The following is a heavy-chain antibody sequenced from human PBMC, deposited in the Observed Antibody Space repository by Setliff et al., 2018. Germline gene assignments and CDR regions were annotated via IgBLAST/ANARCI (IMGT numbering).Heavy chain of an antibody. CDR2: IRYDGSNK. J-gene: IGHJ4*02. Sequence: GGSLRLSCAASGFTFSSHGMRWVRQAPGKGLEWVAFIRYDGSNKYYADSVKGRFTISRDNSKNTLYLQMNSLRTEDTAVYYCAKAYGNYFDYWGQGTLVTVSS. CDR1: GFTFSSHG. D-gene: IGHD4-17*01. CDR3: AKAYGNYFDY. V-gene: IGHV3-30*02.